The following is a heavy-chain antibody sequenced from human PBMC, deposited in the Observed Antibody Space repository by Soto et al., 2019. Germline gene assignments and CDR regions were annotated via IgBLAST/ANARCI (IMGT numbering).Heavy chain of an antibody. CDR3: ARDAAAGLNDY. CDR1: GYTFTSYG. D-gene: IGHD6-13*01. V-gene: IGHV1-18*01. J-gene: IGHJ4*02. Sequence: QVQLVQSGAEVKKPRASVKVSCKASGYTFTSYGISWVRQAPGQGLEWMGWISAYNSNTKYVQKFQGRVTMTTDTSTSTAYMELRSLRSDDTAVYYCARDAAAGLNDYWGQGTLVTVSS. CDR2: ISAYNSNT.